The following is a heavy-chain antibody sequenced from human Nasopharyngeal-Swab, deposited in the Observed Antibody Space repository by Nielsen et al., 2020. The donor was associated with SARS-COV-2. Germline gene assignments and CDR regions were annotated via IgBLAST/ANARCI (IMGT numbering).Heavy chain of an antibody. CDR2: INHSGST. V-gene: IGHV4-34*01. Sequence: RQAPGKGLEWIGEINHSGSTNYNPSLKSRVTISVDTSKNQFSLKLSSVTAADTAVYYCARGKRSNYFRVSPPNWFDPWGQGTLVTVSS. D-gene: IGHD2/OR15-2a*01. J-gene: IGHJ5*02. CDR3: ARGKRSNYFRVSPPNWFDP.